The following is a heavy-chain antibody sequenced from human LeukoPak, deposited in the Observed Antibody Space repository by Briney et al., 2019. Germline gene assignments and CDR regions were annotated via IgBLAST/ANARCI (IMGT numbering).Heavy chain of an antibody. J-gene: IGHJ3*02. V-gene: IGHV4-30-2*01. CDR3: ARDRLGSSWPDAFDI. D-gene: IGHD6-13*01. CDR2: IYHSGST. Sequence: SETLSLTCTVSGGSISSGGYYWSWIRQPPGKGLEWIGYIYHSGSTYYNPSLKSRVTISVDRSKNQFSLKLSSVTAADTAVYYCARDRLGSSWPDAFDIWGQGTMVTVSS. CDR1: GGSISSGGYY.